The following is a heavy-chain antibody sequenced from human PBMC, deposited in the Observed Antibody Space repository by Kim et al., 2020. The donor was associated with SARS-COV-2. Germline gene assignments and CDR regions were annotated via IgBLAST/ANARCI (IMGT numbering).Heavy chain of an antibody. CDR2: INAGNGNT. CDR1: GYTFTSYA. Sequence: ASVKVSCKASGYTFTSYAMHWVRQAPGQRLEWMGWINAGNGNTKYSQKFQGRVTITRDTSASTAYMELSSLRSEDTAVYYCARDQFDSSGWYSTNDYYYGMDVWGQGTTVTVSS. CDR3: ARDQFDSSGWYSTNDYYYGMDV. D-gene: IGHD6-19*01. J-gene: IGHJ6*02. V-gene: IGHV1-3*01.